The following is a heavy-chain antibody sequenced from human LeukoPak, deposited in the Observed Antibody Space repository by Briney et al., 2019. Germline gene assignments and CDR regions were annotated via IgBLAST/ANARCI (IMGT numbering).Heavy chain of an antibody. J-gene: IGHJ4*02. CDR1: GFTFSSYS. CDR3: ARDRHSSGWSGDFDY. V-gene: IGHV3-21*01. D-gene: IGHD6-19*01. CDR2: ISSSSSYI. Sequence: GGSLRLSCAASGFTFSSYSMNWVRQAPGKGLEWVSSISSSSSYIYYADSVKGRFTISRDNAKNSLYLQMNSLRAGDTAVYYCARDRHSSGWSGDFDYWGQGTLVTVSS.